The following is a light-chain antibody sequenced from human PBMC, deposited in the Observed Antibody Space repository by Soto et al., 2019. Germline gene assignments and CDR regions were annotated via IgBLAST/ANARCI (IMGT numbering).Light chain of an antibody. CDR3: LVWDSSTSWV. J-gene: IGLJ3*02. CDR2: RDT. CDR1: NIGSKN. Sequence: SYELTQPLSVSVALGQTARITCGENNIGSKNVHWYQQKAGQAPVLVIYRDTNRPSGIPERFSGSNSGNTATLTISRAQAGDEADYYCLVWDSSTSWVFGGGTKVTVL. V-gene: IGLV3-9*01.